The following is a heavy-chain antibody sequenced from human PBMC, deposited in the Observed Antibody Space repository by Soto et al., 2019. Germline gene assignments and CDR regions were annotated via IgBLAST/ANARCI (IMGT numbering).Heavy chain of an antibody. J-gene: IGHJ4*02. CDR3: ASSARPGPHFDY. D-gene: IGHD3-10*01. Sequence: QLQLQESGPGLVKPSETLSLTCTVSGGSIRDDYWSWIRQPPGKGLEWIGFMFPSGATNANPSLLSRVTISVDNSENQSSLKMTSMTAADTAVYYCASSARPGPHFDYWGQGILVTVSS. V-gene: IGHV4-4*08. CDR2: MFPSGAT. CDR1: GGSIRDDY.